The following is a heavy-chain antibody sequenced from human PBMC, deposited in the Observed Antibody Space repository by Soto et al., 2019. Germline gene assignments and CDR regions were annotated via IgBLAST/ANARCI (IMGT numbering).Heavy chain of an antibody. J-gene: IGHJ6*02. Sequence: LRLSCAASGFTFSSYSMNWVRQAPGKGLEWVSSISSSSYIYYADSVKGRFTISRDNAKNSLYLQMNSLRAEDTAVYYCAREGGAVVVPAAYRNYDFWGGYPMDVWGQGTTVTVSS. D-gene: IGHD3-3*01. CDR1: GFTFSSYS. V-gene: IGHV3-21*01. CDR2: ISSSSYI. CDR3: AREGGAVVVPAAYRNYDFWGGYPMDV.